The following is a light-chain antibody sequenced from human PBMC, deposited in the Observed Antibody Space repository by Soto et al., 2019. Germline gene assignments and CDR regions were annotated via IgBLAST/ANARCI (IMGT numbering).Light chain of an antibody. CDR3: QQTYSPSYS. V-gene: IGKV1-39*01. CDR1: QTIGTG. CDR2: AAS. Sequence: DIQMTQSPSSLSASVRDRVTMTCLARQTIGTGLNWYQQRPGKAPKLLISAASSLQGGVPSRFSGSGSGSHFTLTITSLQLEDFATYYCQQTYSPSYSFGQGTKLQF. J-gene: IGKJ2*01.